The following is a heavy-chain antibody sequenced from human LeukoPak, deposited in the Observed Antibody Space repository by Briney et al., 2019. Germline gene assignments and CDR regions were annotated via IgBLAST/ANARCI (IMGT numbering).Heavy chain of an antibody. CDR1: GFTFDDYG. D-gene: IGHD2-2*02. Sequence: GGSLRLSCAASGFTFDDYGMSWVRQAPGKGLEWVSGINWNGGSTGYADSVKGRFTISCDNAKNCLYLQMNSLRAEDTALYYCARDRHCSSTSCYNDYWGQGTLVTVSS. CDR2: INWNGGST. V-gene: IGHV3-20*04. CDR3: ARDRHCSSTSCYNDY. J-gene: IGHJ4*02.